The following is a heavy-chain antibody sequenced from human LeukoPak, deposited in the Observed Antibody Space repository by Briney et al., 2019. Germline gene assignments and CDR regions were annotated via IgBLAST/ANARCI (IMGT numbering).Heavy chain of an antibody. V-gene: IGHV1-24*01. Sequence: GASVKVSCKVSGYTLTELSMHWVRQAPGKGLEWMGGFDPEDGETIYAQKFQGRVTMTEDTSTDTAYMELSSLRSEDTAVYYCATRIAVADPGPEYFQHWGQGTLVTVSS. J-gene: IGHJ1*01. CDR2: FDPEDGET. CDR1: GYTLTELS. CDR3: ATRIAVADPGPEYFQH. D-gene: IGHD6-19*01.